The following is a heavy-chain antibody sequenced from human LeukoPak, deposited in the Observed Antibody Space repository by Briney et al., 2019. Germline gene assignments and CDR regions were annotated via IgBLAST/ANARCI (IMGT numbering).Heavy chain of an antibody. CDR2: ISGSGGST. Sequence: GGSLRLSCAASGFTFSSYAMSWVRQAPGKGLEWVSAISGSGGSTYYADSVKGRFTISRDNSKNTLYLQMNSLRAEDTAVYYCAKAFVGGSYYFGFSDYWGQGTLVTVSS. J-gene: IGHJ4*02. CDR1: GFTFSSYA. CDR3: AKAFVGGSYYFGFSDY. V-gene: IGHV3-23*01. D-gene: IGHD1-26*01.